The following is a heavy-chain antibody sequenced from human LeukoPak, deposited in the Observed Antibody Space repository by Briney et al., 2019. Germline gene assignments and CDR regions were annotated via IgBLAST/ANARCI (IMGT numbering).Heavy chain of an antibody. J-gene: IGHJ4*02. V-gene: IGHV4-39*07. Sequence: TSETLSLTCTVSGGSISSSSYYWGWIRQPPGKGLEWIGSIYYSGSTYYNPSLKSRVTTSVDTSKNQFSLKLSSVTAADTAVYYCASGTVTPPGVLWYWGQGTLVTVSS. CDR2: IYYSGST. CDR3: ASGTVTPPGVLWY. D-gene: IGHD4-17*01. CDR1: GGSISSSSYY.